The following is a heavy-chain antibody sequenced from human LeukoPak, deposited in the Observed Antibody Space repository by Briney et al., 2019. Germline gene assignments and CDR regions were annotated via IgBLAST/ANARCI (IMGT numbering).Heavy chain of an antibody. V-gene: IGHV3-30*02. D-gene: IGHD3-16*02. Sequence: GGSLRLSCAASGFTFSSYGMHWVRQAPGKGLEWVAFIRYDGSNKYYADSVKGRFTISRDNSKNTLYLQMNSLRAEDTAVYYCARDYDDYVWGSYRLPPKTSIPTLDIWGQGTMVTVSS. CDR3: ARDYDDYVWGSYRLPPKTSIPTLDI. J-gene: IGHJ3*02. CDR1: GFTFSSYG. CDR2: IRYDGSNK.